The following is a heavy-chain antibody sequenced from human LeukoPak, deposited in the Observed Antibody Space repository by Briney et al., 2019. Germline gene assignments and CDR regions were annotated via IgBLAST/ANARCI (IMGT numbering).Heavy chain of an antibody. Sequence: ASVKVSCKASGYTFTSYDINWVRQATGQGLEWMGWMNPNSDNTGYAQKFQGRVTMTRNTSISTAYMELSSLRSDDTAVYYCARDDGYSYRKGVDRFDYWGQGTLVTVSS. CDR1: GYTFTSYD. CDR3: ARDDGYSYRKGVDRFDY. V-gene: IGHV1-8*01. J-gene: IGHJ4*02. D-gene: IGHD5-18*01. CDR2: MNPNSDNT.